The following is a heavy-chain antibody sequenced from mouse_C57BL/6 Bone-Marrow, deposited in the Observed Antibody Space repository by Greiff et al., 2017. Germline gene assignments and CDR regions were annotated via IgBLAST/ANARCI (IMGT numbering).Heavy chain of an antibody. V-gene: IGHV10-1*01. D-gene: IGHD2-1*01. CDR3: GRSGNYEGEAMDY. J-gene: IGHJ4*01. Sequence: EVKLQESGGGLVQPKGSLKLSCAASGFSFNTYAMNWVRQAPGKGLEWVARIRSKSNNYATYYADSVKDRFTISRDDSESMLYLQMNNLKTEDTAMEDWGRSGNYEGEAMDYWGQGTSVTVSS. CDR1: GFSFNTYA. CDR2: IRSKSNNYAT.